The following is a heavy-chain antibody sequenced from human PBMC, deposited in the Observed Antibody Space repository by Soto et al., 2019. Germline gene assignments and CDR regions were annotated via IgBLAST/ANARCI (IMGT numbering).Heavy chain of an antibody. D-gene: IGHD3-22*01. CDR1: GFIFSSYS. Sequence: EVQLVESGGGLVKPGGSLRLSCADSGFIFSSYSMNWVRQAPGKGLEWVSSISSSSSYIYYADSVKGRFTISRDNAKNSVYLQMNSLRAEDTAVYYCASGYYDRSGYYFDYWGQGISVTVSS. CDR3: ASGYYDRSGYYFDY. CDR2: ISSSSSYI. V-gene: IGHV3-21*01. J-gene: IGHJ4*02.